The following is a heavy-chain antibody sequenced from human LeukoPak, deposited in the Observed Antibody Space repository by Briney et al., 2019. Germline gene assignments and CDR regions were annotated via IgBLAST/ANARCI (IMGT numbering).Heavy chain of an antibody. CDR2: IKQDGSEK. J-gene: IGHJ4*02. Sequence: GGTLRLSCAASGFTFSSYWMSWVRQAPGKGLEWVANIKQDGSEKYYVDSVKGRFTISRDNSKNTLYLQMNSLRAEDTAVYYCARAPSSGWVDYWGQGTLVTVSS. D-gene: IGHD6-19*01. CDR1: GFTFSSYW. CDR3: ARAPSSGWVDY. V-gene: IGHV3-7*02.